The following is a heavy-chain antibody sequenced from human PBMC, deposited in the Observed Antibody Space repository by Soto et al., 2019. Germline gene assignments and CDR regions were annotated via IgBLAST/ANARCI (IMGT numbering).Heavy chain of an antibody. CDR3: ARGGWLGSGPGLRSSLLEPHDY. Sequence: GGSLRLSCAASGFTFSSYGMHWVRQAPGKGLEWVAVIWYDGSNKYYADSVKGRFTISRDNSKNTLYLQMNSLRAEDTAVYYCARGGWLGSGPGLRSSLLEPHDYWGQGTLVTVSS. CDR1: GFTFSSYG. V-gene: IGHV3-33*01. CDR2: IWYDGSNK. J-gene: IGHJ4*02. D-gene: IGHD6-19*01.